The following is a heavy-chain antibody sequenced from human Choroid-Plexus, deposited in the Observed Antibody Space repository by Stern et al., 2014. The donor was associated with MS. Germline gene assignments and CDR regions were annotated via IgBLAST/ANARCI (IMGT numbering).Heavy chain of an antibody. CDR3: AKDRQWSTYFFDY. V-gene: IGHV3-30*18. CDR2: ISYDGSDK. Sequence: VQLVESGGGVAQPGRPLILSCAASGFTFSNFGMHWVRQVPGKGLVWVALISYDGSDKYYADSVKGRFTIFRDNSKNTLYMHMNSLRAEDTAVYYCAKDRQWSTYFFDYWGQGSLVTVSS. J-gene: IGHJ4*02. D-gene: IGHD2-15*01. CDR1: GFTFSNFG.